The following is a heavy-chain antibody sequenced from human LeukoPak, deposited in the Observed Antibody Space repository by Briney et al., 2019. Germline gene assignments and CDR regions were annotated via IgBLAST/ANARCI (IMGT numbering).Heavy chain of an antibody. CDR3: ARGQARVSTVTTLSY. J-gene: IGHJ4*02. Sequence: ASVKVSCKASGHTFTGYYMHWVRQAPGQGLEWMGWINPNSGGTNYAQKFQGRVTMTRDTSISTAYMELSRLRSDDTAVYYCARGQARVSTVTTLSYWGQGTLVTVSS. CDR2: INPNSGGT. V-gene: IGHV1-2*02. CDR1: GHTFTGYY. D-gene: IGHD4-17*01.